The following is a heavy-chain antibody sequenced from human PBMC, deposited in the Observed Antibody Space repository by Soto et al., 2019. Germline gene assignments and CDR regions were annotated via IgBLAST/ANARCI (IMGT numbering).Heavy chain of an antibody. V-gene: IGHV4-34*01. CDR2: INHSGST. CDR3: ARRYQLVRRFDY. CDR1: GGSFSGYY. D-gene: IGHD2-2*01. Sequence: SETLSLTCAVYGGSFSGYYWSWIRQPPGKGLEWIGEINHSGSTNYNPSLKSRVTISVDTSKNQFSLKLSSVTAADTAVYYCARRYQLVRRFDYWGQGTLVTVSS. J-gene: IGHJ4*02.